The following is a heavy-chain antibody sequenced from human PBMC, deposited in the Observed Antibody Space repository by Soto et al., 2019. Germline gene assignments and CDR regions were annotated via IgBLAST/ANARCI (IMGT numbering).Heavy chain of an antibody. CDR2: IIPIFGTA. D-gene: IGHD6-6*01. CDR3: ARDPKEGEQLVLRYFDL. Sequence: ASVKVSCKASGGTFSSYAISWVRQAPGQGLEWMGGIIPIFGTANYAQKFQGRVTITADESTSTAYMELSSLRSEDTAVYYCARDPKEGEQLVLRYFDLWGRGTLVTVS. J-gene: IGHJ2*01. V-gene: IGHV1-69*13. CDR1: GGTFSSYA.